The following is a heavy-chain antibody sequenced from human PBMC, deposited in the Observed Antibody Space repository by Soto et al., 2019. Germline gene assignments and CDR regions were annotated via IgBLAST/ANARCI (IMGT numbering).Heavy chain of an antibody. CDR1: GGSFSGYY. CDR3: ARGARRGGWVGYYGMDV. Sequence: ETLSLTCAVYGGSFSGYYWSWIRQPPGKGLEWIGEINHSGSTNYNPSLKSRVTISVDTSKNQFSLKLSSVTAADTAVYYCARGARRGGWVGYYGMDVWGQGTTVTVSS. D-gene: IGHD3-16*01. J-gene: IGHJ6*02. CDR2: INHSGST. V-gene: IGHV4-34*01.